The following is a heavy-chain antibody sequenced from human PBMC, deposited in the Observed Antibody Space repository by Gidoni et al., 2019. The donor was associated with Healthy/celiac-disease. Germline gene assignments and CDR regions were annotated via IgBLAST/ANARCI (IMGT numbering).Heavy chain of an antibody. CDR2: INHSGST. V-gene: IGHV4-34*01. Sequence: QVQLKQWGAGLLKPSETLSLTCAVYGGSFSGHYWSWIRQPPGKGLEWIGEINHSGSTNYSPSLKSRVTISVDTSKNQFSLKLSSVTAADTAVYYCAKSTRRNSSGWYGYYYYDMDVWGQGTTVTVSS. D-gene: IGHD6-19*01. CDR3: AKSTRRNSSGWYGYYYYDMDV. J-gene: IGHJ6*02. CDR1: GGSFSGHY.